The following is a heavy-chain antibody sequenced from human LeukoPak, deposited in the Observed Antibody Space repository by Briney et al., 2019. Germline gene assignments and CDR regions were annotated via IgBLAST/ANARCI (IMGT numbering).Heavy chain of an antibody. V-gene: IGHV1-8*03. CDR1: GYTFTSYD. Sequence: GASVKVSCKASGYTFTSYDINWVRQATGQGLEWMGWMNPNSGNTGYAQKFQGRVTITRNTYISTAYMELSSLRSEDTAVYYCARAQSHPRARYRGSYYFDYWGQGTLVTVSS. CDR3: ARAQSHPRARYRGSYYFDY. CDR2: MNPNSGNT. J-gene: IGHJ4*02. D-gene: IGHD1-26*01.